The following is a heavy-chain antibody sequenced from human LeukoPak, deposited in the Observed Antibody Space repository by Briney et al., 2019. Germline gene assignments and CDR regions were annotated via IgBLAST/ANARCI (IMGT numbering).Heavy chain of an antibody. CDR3: ARDIGTSGWDDALDL. CDR1: GFPLSSHW. D-gene: IGHD6-19*01. Sequence: GGSLRLSCAACGFPLSSHWMHWLPHAPGKALVCVTRIRIDASSTRYADSVKGRFTISRDNGRNTLYLQMNRLSAEDTAVYYCARDIGTSGWDDALDLWGQGTMVTVSS. V-gene: IGHV3-74*01. CDR2: IRIDASST. J-gene: IGHJ3*01.